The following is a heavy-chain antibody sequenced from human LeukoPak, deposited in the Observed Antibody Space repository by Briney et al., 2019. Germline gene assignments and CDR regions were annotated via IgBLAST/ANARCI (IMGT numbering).Heavy chain of an antibody. J-gene: IGHJ4*02. CDR3: ARDYGEYYYDSSGYYGGFDY. Sequence: PGGSLRLSCVASGFIFYSYEMNWVRQAPGKGLEWVAYISGSGNSIYYADSLKGRFTISRDNAKNSLYLHMSSLRAEDTAVYYCARDYGEYYYDSSGYYGGFDYWGQGTLVTVSS. D-gene: IGHD3-22*01. CDR1: GFIFYSYE. CDR2: ISGSGNSI. V-gene: IGHV3-48*03.